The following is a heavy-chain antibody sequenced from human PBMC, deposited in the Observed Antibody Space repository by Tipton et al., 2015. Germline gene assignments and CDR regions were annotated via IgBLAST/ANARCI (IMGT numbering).Heavy chain of an antibody. D-gene: IGHD6-19*01. CDR3: AREVAAQTECFDY. CDR1: RGSVTTYNNY. V-gene: IGHV4-39*02. J-gene: IGHJ4*02. CDR2: IYYTGST. Sequence: TLSLTCTVSRGSVTTYNNYWAWIRQPPGKGLEWIGYIYYTGSTYSNPSLKSRVTISVDTSKNLFSLNLKFVTAEDTAVYYCAREVAAQTECFDYWGQGTQVTVSS.